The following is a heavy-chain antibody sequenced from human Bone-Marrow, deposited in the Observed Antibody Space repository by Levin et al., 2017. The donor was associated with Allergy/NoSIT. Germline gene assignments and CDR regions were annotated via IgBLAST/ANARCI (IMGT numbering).Heavy chain of an antibody. CDR1: GFIFSNFG. V-gene: IGHV3-23*01. CDR2: ISESGNRA. Sequence: GGSLRLSCVASGFIFSNFGMSWVRQAPGTGLEWVSGISESGNRADDADSVKGRFTIFRDNSKNTLFLQMNSLRAEDTALYYCAKYLGVGYSAGWATDFWGQGTLVTVSS. D-gene: IGHD5-18*01. CDR3: AKYLGVGYSAGWATDF. J-gene: IGHJ4*02.